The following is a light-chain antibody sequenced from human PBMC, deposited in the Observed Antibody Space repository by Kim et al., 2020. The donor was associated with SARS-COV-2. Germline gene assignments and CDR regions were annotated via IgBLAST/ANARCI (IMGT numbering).Light chain of an antibody. CDR3: QQSVDTPLT. CDR1: QSVSSSS. Sequence: EIVLTQSPATLCLSPGERATLSCRASQSVSSSSLAWYQQNRGQAPRLLIHGASIRAPGIPDRFSGSGSATDFTLTINRLEPEDSAVYYCQQSVDTPLTFGQGTRLEIK. CDR2: GAS. V-gene: IGKV3-20*01. J-gene: IGKJ5*01.